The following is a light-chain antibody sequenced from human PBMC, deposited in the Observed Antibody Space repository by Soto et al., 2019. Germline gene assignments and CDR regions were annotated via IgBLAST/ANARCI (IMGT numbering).Light chain of an antibody. J-gene: IGKJ1*01. CDR1: QSVSGW. Sequence: DVPMTQSPATVSASVGDTVTVTCRASQSVSGWLAWHQQKPGEAPKLLIYDASALPRGVPSRFSGSGSGTKFTLTISILQPDDFATYYCPHYNSYSERFGEGTK. CDR3: PHYNSYSER. V-gene: IGKV1-5*01. CDR2: DAS.